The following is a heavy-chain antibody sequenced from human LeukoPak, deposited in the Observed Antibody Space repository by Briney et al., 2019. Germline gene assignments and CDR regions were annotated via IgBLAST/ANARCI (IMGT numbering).Heavy chain of an antibody. CDR3: ARGGSSSSYYYMDV. J-gene: IGHJ6*03. Sequence: ASVKVSCKASGYTFTSYDINWVRQATGQGLEWMGWMNPNSGNTGYAQKFQGRVTITRNISISTAYMELSSLRSEDTAVYYCARGGSSSSYYYMDVWGKGTTVTVSS. D-gene: IGHD2-2*01. V-gene: IGHV1-8*03. CDR1: GYTFTSYD. CDR2: MNPNSGNT.